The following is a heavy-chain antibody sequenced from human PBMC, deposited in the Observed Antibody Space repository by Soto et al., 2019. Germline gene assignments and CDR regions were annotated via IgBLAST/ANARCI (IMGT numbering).Heavy chain of an antibody. CDR1: GFSLSTSGVG. CDR2: IYWDDSK. Sequence: QITLKESGPTLVKPTQTLTLTCTFSGFSLSTSGVGVGWIRQPPGKALEWLAVIYWDDSKHYSPSLKSRLTITKATSKIQVVLTISNTNPVDTASYCSAHKDSGDSCVDYWGPGTLVTVSS. V-gene: IGHV2-5*02. CDR3: AHKDSGDSCVDY. J-gene: IGHJ4*02. D-gene: IGHD3-10*01.